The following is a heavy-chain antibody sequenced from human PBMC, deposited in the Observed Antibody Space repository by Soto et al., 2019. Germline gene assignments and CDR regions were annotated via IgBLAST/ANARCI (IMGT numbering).Heavy chain of an antibody. Sequence: QVQLVESGGGLVKPGGSLRLSCAASGFTFSNYYMTWIRHAPGKGLEWLSYISSSSGTLYYAVSVKGRFTISRDNAQNLLHLQMNRLRGEDTAVYYCARGRSSHLSRWVDFWGQGTQVIVSS. V-gene: IGHV3-11*01. D-gene: IGHD3-10*01. J-gene: IGHJ4*02. CDR3: ARGRSSHLSRWVDF. CDR1: GFTFSNYY. CDR2: ISSSSGTL.